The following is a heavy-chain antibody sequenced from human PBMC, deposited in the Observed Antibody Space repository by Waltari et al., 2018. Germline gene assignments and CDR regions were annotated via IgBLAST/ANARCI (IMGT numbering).Heavy chain of an antibody. CDR3: ARGGTTVTPRDAFDI. Sequence: QLQLQESGSGLVKPSQTLSLTCAVSGGSISSGGYSWSWIRQPPGKGLEWIGYIYHSGSTYYNPSLKSRVTISVDKSKNQFSLKLSSVTAADTAVYYCARGGTTVTPRDAFDIWGQGTMVTVSS. J-gene: IGHJ3*02. D-gene: IGHD4-17*01. CDR1: GGSISSGGYS. V-gene: IGHV4-30-2*01. CDR2: IYHSGST.